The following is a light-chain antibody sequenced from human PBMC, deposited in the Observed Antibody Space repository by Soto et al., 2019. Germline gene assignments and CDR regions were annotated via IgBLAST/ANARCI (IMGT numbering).Light chain of an antibody. CDR2: DVN. CDR1: SSDVGGYNY. Sequence: QSVLTQPPSASGSPGQSVAISCTGTSSDVGGYNYVSWYQHHPGKAPKLIIFDVNKRPSGVPDRFSGSKSGNTASLTISGLQPEDEADYYCCSYAGSSLVFGGGTQLTVL. V-gene: IGLV2-8*01. J-gene: IGLJ2*01. CDR3: CSYAGSSLV.